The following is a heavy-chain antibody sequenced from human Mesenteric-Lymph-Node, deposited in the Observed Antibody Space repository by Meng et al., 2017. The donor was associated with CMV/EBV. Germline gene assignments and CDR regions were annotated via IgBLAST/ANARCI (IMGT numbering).Heavy chain of an antibody. CDR3: ARDNTTFWSGYLGS. V-gene: IGHV1-18*01. CDR2: ISTYNGNT. Sequence: KASGYTFSSHAITWVRQAPGQGLEWMGWISTYNGNTNYAQNLQGRVTMTTETSTSTAYMELRSLRSDDTAVYFCARDNTTFWSGYLGSWGQGTLVTVSS. J-gene: IGHJ5*02. CDR1: GYTFSSHA. D-gene: IGHD3-3*01.